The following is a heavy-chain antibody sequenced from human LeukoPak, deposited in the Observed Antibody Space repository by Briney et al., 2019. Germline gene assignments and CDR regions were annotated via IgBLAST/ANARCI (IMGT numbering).Heavy chain of an antibody. CDR3: ARERPADAFDI. CDR1: GGTFSSHA. Sequence: SVKVSCKASGGTFSSHAISWVRQAPGQGLEWMGRIIPILGIANYAQKFQGRVTITADKSTSTAYMELSSLRSEDTAVYYCARERPADAFDIWGQGTMVTVSS. V-gene: IGHV1-69*04. CDR2: IIPILGIA. J-gene: IGHJ3*02.